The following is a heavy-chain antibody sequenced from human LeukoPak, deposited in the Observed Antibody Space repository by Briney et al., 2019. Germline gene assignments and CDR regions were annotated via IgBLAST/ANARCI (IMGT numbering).Heavy chain of an antibody. CDR1: EFTSDEYA. Sequence: PGGSLRLSCVASEFTSDEYAMHWVRQAPGKGLEWVSGISWNGGTIGYVDSVKGRFTISRDNAKKSLYLQMNGVRAEDTALYYCAKDSSHYGSGTYYGFDLWGQGTMVTVSS. D-gene: IGHD3-10*01. CDR3: AKDSSHYGSGTYYGFDL. J-gene: IGHJ3*01. CDR2: ISWNGGTI. V-gene: IGHV3-9*02.